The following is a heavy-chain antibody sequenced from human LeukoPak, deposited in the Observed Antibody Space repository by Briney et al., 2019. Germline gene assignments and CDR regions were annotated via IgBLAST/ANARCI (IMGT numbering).Heavy chain of an antibody. J-gene: IGHJ4*02. V-gene: IGHV1-18*01. CDR2: ISTYNGET. CDR1: GYTFNNYD. CDR3: ATATIAAGSFPPFDC. D-gene: IGHD6-13*01. Sequence: ASVKVSCKASGYTFNNYDISWVRQAPGQGLEWMGWISTYNGETKYAQKLQGRVTMTTDTSTSTAYMELRSLKSDDTAVYYCATATIAAGSFPPFDCWGQGILVTVSS.